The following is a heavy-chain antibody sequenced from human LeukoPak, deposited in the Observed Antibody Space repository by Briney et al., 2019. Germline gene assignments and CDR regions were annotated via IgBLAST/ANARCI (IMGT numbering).Heavy chain of an antibody. CDR3: ARHLNSGITIFGTMYYFDY. Sequence: SETLSLTCTVSGGSISSYYWSWIRQPPGKGLEWIGYIYYSGSTNYNPSLKSRVTISVDTSKNQFSLKLSSVTAADTAVYYCARHLNSGITIFGTMYYFDYWGQGTLVTVSS. CDR1: GGSISSYY. D-gene: IGHD3-3*01. J-gene: IGHJ4*02. CDR2: IYYSGST. V-gene: IGHV4-59*08.